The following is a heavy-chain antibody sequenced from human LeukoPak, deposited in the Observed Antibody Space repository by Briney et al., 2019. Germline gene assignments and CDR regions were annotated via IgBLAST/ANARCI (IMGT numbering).Heavy chain of an antibody. CDR3: ARDRFYGMDL. Sequence: GGSLRLSCAASGFTFRNAWMSWVRQSPGTGLVWVSRINSDGITTIYADSVKGRFTISRDNTKNTLYLQMTSLRAEDTAVYYCARDRFYGMDLWGQGTTVTVSS. V-gene: IGHV3-74*01. CDR2: INSDGITT. J-gene: IGHJ6*02. CDR1: GFTFRNAW.